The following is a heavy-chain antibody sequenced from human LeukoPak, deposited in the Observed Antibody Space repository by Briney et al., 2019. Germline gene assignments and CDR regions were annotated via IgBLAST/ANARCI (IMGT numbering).Heavy chain of an antibody. Sequence: ASVKVPCKASGYTFTSYGISWVRQAPGQGLEWMGWISAYNGNTNYAQKLQGRVTMTTDTSTSTAYMELRSLRSDDTAVYYCARDRVFGGSYYWVYWGQGTLVTVSS. D-gene: IGHD3-10*01. J-gene: IGHJ4*02. CDR3: ARDRVFGGSYYWVY. V-gene: IGHV1-18*01. CDR2: ISAYNGNT. CDR1: GYTFTSYG.